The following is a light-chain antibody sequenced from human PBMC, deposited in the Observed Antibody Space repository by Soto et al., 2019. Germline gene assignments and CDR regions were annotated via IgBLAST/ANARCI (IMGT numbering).Light chain of an antibody. V-gene: IGLV4-69*01. CDR2: VNSDGSH. CDR3: QIWGTGTQVV. J-gene: IGLJ2*01. Sequence: QLVLTQSPSASASLGASVKLTCTLSSGHSSYAIAWHQQQPDKGPRYLMKVNSDGSHTKGDGIPDRFSGSSSGAERYLTISSLQSEDEADYHCQIWGTGTQVVFGGGTKLTVL. CDR1: SGHSSYA.